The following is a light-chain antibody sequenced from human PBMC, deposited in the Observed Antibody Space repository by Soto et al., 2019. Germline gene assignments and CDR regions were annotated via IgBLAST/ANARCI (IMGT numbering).Light chain of an antibody. V-gene: IGKV1-5*01. CDR2: DAS. J-gene: IGKJ2*01. Sequence: DIQMTQSPSTLSASVGDRVTITCRASQSISSWLAWYQQKPGKAPKLLIYDASSLESGIPSSFSGSGSGTEFSHTRSRLQPDGFATYYCQQYNSYPFFRQGTKLQIQ. CDR1: QSISSW. CDR3: QQYNSYPF.